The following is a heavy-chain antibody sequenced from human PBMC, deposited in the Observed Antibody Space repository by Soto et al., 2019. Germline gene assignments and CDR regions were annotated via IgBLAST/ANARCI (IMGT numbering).Heavy chain of an antibody. CDR3: ARDREQWLVGYYFDY. CDR2: IWYDGSNI. Sequence: GSLRLSCAASGFTFSRYGMHWVRQAPGRGLGWVAVIWYDGSNIYYADSVKGRFTISRDNSKDTLDLQMNSLRAEDTAVYYCARDREQWLVGYYFDYWGQGTLVTVSS. CDR1: GFTFSRYG. D-gene: IGHD6-19*01. J-gene: IGHJ4*02. V-gene: IGHV3-33*01.